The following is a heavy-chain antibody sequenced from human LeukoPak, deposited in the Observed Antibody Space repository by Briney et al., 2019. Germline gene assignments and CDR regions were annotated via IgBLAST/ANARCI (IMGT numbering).Heavy chain of an antibody. CDR1: GFTVSSNY. D-gene: IGHD2-21*01. Sequence: GGSLRLSCAASGFTVSSNYMSWVRQAPGKGLEWVANINQDGSKQNYVDSVKGRFTVSRDNAQNSLYLQMHSLRAEDTAVYYCARDPDILLGVNFDYWGQGALVIVSS. J-gene: IGHJ4*02. CDR2: INQDGSKQ. V-gene: IGHV3-7*01. CDR3: ARDPDILLGVNFDY.